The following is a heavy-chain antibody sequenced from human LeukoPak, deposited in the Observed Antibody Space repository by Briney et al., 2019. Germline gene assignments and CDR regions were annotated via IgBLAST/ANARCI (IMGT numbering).Heavy chain of an antibody. CDR2: IYYSGTT. V-gene: IGHV4-39*01. CDR3: ANCSTTNCYAGA. J-gene: IGHJ5*02. CDR1: GDSIRSSGNY. Sequence: PSETLSLTCTVSGDSIRSSGNYWGWIRQSPWKGLQWIGSIYYSGTTYYNPSLKSRVTIYVDTSKIQFSLKLTSVTAADTAVYYCANCSTTNCYAGAWGQGTLVTVSS. D-gene: IGHD2-2*01.